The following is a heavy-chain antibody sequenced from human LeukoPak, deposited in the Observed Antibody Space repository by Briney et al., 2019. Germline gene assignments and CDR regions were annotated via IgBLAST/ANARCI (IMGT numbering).Heavy chain of an antibody. V-gene: IGHV1-2*04. J-gene: IGHJ4*02. D-gene: IGHD3-16*02. CDR3: ARGTPGSYLGY. Sequence: ASVRVSCKASGYTFTAYYLHWVRQAPGQGLEWMGWINPNSGGTNYAQKFKGWVTLTRDTSINTTYMELSRLASDVTAVYFCARGTPGSYLGYWGQGTLVTVSS. CDR1: GYTFTAYY. CDR2: INPNSGGT.